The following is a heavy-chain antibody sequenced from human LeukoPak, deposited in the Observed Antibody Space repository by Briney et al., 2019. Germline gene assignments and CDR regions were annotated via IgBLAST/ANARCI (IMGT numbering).Heavy chain of an antibody. V-gene: IGHV3-30*18. CDR1: GFTFSSYG. D-gene: IGHD5-24*01. CDR2: ISYDGSNK. CDR3: AKDLENYFDY. Sequence: GGSLRLSCAASGFTFSSYGMHWVRQAPGKGLEWVAVISYDGSNKYYADSVKGRFTISRDNFKNTLYLQMNSLRAEDTAVYYCAKDLENYFDYWGQGTLVTVSS. J-gene: IGHJ4*02.